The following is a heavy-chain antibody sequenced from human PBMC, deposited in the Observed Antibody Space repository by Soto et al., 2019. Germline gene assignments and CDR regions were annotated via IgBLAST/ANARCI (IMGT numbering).Heavy chain of an antibody. CDR3: AKMPQKTCSGGSCYSW. CDR2: ISYDGSNK. D-gene: IGHD2-15*01. J-gene: IGHJ4*02. V-gene: IGHV3-30*18. CDR1: GFTFSSYG. Sequence: QVQLVESGGGVVQPGRSLRLSCAASGFTFSSYGMHWVRQAPGKGLEWVAVISYDGSNKYYADSVKGRFTISRDNSKNTLYLQMNSLRAEDTAVYYCAKMPQKTCSGGSCYSWWGQGTLVTVSS.